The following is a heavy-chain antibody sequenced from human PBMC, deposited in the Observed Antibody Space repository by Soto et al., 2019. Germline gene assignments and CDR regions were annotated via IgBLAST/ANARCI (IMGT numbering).Heavy chain of an antibody. J-gene: IGHJ5*02. V-gene: IGHV4-30-2*01. CDR3: ARHGGSGWHVEWWFDP. D-gene: IGHD6-19*01. CDR2: IYHSGST. CDR1: GGSISSGGYS. Sequence: SETLSLTCAVSGGSISSGGYSWSWIRQPPGKGLEWIGYIYHSGSTYYNPSLKSRVTISVDRSKNQFSLKLSSVTAADTAVYYCARHGGSGWHVEWWFDPWGQGTLVTVSS.